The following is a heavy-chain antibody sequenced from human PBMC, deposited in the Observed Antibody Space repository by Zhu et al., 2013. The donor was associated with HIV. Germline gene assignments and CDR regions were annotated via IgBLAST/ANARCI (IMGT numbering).Heavy chain of an antibody. V-gene: IGHV1-8*01. CDR3: ARAGGSLDYDFWSGSPHSNWFDP. D-gene: IGHD3-3*01. Sequence: QVQLVQSGAEVKKPGASVKVSCKASGYTFTSYDINWVRQATGQGLEWMGWMNPNSGNTGYAQKFQGRVTMTRNTSISTAYMELSSLRSEDTAVYYCARAGGSLDYDFWSGSPHSNWFDPWGQGTLVTVSS. CDR2: MNPNSGNT. J-gene: IGHJ5*02. CDR1: GYTFTSYD.